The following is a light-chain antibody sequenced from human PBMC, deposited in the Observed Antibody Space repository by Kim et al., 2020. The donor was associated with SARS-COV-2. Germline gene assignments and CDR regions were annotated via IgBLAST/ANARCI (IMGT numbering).Light chain of an antibody. Sequence: VSPGQTSPITCSGDKLAHKHVSWYQKKPGQSPVLVMRQDDKRPSGIPDRLSGSKSGNTATLTVSGTQPMDEADYFCQAWDTDSAWVFGGGTQLTVL. CDR3: QAWDTDSAWV. CDR2: QDD. CDR1: KLAHKH. J-gene: IGLJ3*02. V-gene: IGLV3-1*01.